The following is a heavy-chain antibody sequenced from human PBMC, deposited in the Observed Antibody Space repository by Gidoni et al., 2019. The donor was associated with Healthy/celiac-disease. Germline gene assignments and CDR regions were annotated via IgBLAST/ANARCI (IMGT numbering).Heavy chain of an antibody. CDR3: ARDQRRYCSSTSCSPFDY. J-gene: IGHJ4*02. CDR1: GFTFSSSG. V-gene: IGHV3-33*01. CDR2: IWYDGSNK. D-gene: IGHD2-2*01. Sequence: QVQLVESGGGVVQPGMSFRRSCPPSGFTFSSSGMHWVRQAPGKGLEWVAVIWYDGSNKYYADSVKGRFTISRDNSKNTLYLQMNSLRAEDTAVYYCARDQRRYCSSTSCSPFDYWGQGTLVTVSS.